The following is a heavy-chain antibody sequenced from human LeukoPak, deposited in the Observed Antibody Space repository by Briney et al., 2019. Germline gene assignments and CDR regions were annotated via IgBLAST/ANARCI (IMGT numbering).Heavy chain of an antibody. CDR3: ARDYYDSSGPNDGSPENY. CDR2: IYYSGST. D-gene: IGHD3-22*01. CDR1: GYSITSAYY. V-gene: IGHV4-38-2*02. J-gene: IGHJ4*02. Sequence: SETLSLTCTVSGYSITSAYYWGWIRQPPGKGLEWIGSIYYSGSTYYNPSLKSRVTISVDTSKNQFSLKLSSVTAADTAVYYCARDYYDSSGPNDGSPENYWGQGTLVTVSS.